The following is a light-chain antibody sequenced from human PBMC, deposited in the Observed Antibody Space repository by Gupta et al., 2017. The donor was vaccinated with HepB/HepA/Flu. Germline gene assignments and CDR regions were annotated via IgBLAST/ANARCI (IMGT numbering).Light chain of an antibody. CDR3: QQTYTVPKT. CDR1: QSILRY. Sequence: DIQMTQSPSSLSASVGDRVTITCRSSQSILRYLNWFQKKPGKAPNLLIYTASSLQSGVPSRFSGCGTGTAFTLNIIRLQPEAFATYYCQQTYTVPKTYGPGTKVDIK. V-gene: IGKV1-39*01. J-gene: IGKJ3*01. CDR2: TAS.